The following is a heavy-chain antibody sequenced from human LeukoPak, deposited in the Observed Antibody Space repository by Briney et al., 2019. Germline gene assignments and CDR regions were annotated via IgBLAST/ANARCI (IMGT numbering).Heavy chain of an antibody. Sequence: PAETLSLTCTVYGGSFSGYDWSWIRQAPGKGLEWIGEINHSGSNNYNPSFKNRVTISVDTTKNQLSLKLSSVTAADTAVNYCVGARGYSYGYRAYYRYYYCYMDVWGKGTTVTVSS. D-gene: IGHD5-18*01. J-gene: IGHJ6*03. V-gene: IGHV4-34*01. CDR2: INHSGSN. CDR1: GGSFSGYD. CDR3: VGARGYSYGYRAYYRYYYCYMDV.